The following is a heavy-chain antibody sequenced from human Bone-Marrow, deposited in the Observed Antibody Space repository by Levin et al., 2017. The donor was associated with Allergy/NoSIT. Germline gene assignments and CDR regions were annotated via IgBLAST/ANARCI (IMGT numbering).Heavy chain of an antibody. CDR1: GGSITTGGSY. CDR3: AGGLPGVVYWFAP. CDR2: VYYSGRTGDT. J-gene: IGHJ5*02. Sequence: SETLSLTCTVSGGSITTGGSYWNWIRQHPGKGLEWIGYVYYSGRTGDTYYNPSLESRVSISIDTAKNQFSLKLTSVTAADTSVYYCAGGLPGVVYWFAPWGQGTQVTVSS. V-gene: IGHV4-31*03. D-gene: IGHD3-3*01.